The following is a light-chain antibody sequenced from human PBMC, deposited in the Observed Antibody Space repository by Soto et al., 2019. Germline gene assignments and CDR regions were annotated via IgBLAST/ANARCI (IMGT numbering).Light chain of an antibody. V-gene: IGKV3-15*01. J-gene: IGKJ1*01. CDR3: QQYDNWPRT. CDR2: GAS. CDR1: QSVSSY. Sequence: EIVFTQSPAPQSLSPGERATLSCRASQSVSSYLAWYQQKPGQAPRLLIYGASTRATGIPARFSGSGSGTEFTLTISSLQSEDFAAYYCQQYDNWPRTFGQGTK.